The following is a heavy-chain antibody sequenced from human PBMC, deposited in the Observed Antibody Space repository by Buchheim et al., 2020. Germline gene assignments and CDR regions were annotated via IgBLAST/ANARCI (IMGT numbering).Heavy chain of an antibody. D-gene: IGHD3-10*01. Sequence: VQLVQSGPEVKEPGESLKISCKASGDRFTNYWIGWVRQAPGQGLEWMGWISAYNGNTNYAQKLQGRVTMNTDTSTTTAYMELRSLRSDDTAVYYCARSTGLLSGWYFDLWGRGTL. V-gene: IGHV1-18*01. CDR3: ARSTGLLSGWYFDL. CDR1: GDRFTNYW. CDR2: ISAYNGNT. J-gene: IGHJ2*01.